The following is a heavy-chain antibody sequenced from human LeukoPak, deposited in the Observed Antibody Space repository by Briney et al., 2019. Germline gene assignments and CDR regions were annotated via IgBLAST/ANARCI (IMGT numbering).Heavy chain of an antibody. CDR1: GFTFSGYW. D-gene: IGHD6-13*01. J-gene: IGHJ4*02. Sequence: GGSLRLSCAASGFTFSGYWMSWVRQAPGKGLEWVANINRDGSDTQYVDSVKGRFTISRDNAKNSLYLQMNSLRAEDTAVYYCARFSTSSSGYWGQASLVSVSS. CDR2: INRDGSDT. V-gene: IGHV3-7*01. CDR3: ARFSTSSSGY.